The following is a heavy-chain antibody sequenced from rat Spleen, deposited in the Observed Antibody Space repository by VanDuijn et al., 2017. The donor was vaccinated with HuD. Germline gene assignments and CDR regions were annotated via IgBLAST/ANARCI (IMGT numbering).Heavy chain of an antibody. V-gene: IGHV5-29*01. CDR1: GFTFSNRA. CDR3: ARRDGGYGYYWYFDF. D-gene: IGHD1-11*01. J-gene: IGHJ1*01. Sequence: EVQLVESGGGLVQPGRSLKLSCVVSGFTFSNRAMHWIRQAPAKGLEWVATISYDGSSTYYRDSVKGRFTISRDNAKSTLYLQMDSLRSEDTATYYCARRDGGYGYYWYFDFWGPGTMVTVSS. CDR2: ISYDGSST.